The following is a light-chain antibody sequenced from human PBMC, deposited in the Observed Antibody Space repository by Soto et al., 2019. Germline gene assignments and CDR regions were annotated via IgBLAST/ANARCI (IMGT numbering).Light chain of an antibody. CDR1: QSVSSSY. Sequence: EIVLTQSPGTLSLSPGERATLSCRASQSVSSSYLAWYQQKPGQAPRLLIYGASSRATGIPDRFSGSGSGPDFTLTIGRLEPEDFAVYYCQQYGSSPPYTFGQGTKLEIK. CDR3: QQYGSSPPYT. V-gene: IGKV3-20*01. J-gene: IGKJ2*01. CDR2: GAS.